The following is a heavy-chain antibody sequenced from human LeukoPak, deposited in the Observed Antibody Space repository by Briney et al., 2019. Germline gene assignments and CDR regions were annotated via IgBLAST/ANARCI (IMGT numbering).Heavy chain of an antibody. V-gene: IGHV4-4*09. CDR2: IYTSGST. D-gene: IGHD3-22*01. CDR3: ASSGYTNNWSDP. CDR1: GGSISSYY. Sequence: SETLSLTCTVSGGSISSYYWSWIRQPPGKGLEWIGYIYTSGSTNYNPSLKSRVTISVDTSKNQFSLKLSSVTAADTAVYYCASSGYTNNWSDPWGQGTLVTVSS. J-gene: IGHJ5*02.